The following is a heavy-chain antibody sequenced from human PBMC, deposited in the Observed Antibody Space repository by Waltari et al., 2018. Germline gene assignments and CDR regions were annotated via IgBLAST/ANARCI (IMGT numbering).Heavy chain of an antibody. Sequence: EVQLVESGGGLVKPGGSLRLSCAASGFTFSSYSMTWVRQAPGKGLEWVSSISSSSSYIYYADSVKGRFTISRDNAKNSLYLQMNSLRAEDTAVYYCARDSRWSSSSPLSAFDIWGQGTMVTVSS. CDR1: GFTFSSYS. CDR2: ISSSSSYI. V-gene: IGHV3-21*01. J-gene: IGHJ3*02. D-gene: IGHD6-6*01. CDR3: ARDSRWSSSSPLSAFDI.